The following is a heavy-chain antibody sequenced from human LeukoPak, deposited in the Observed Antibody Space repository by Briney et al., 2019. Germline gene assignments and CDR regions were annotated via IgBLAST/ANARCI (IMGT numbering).Heavy chain of an antibody. CDR1: GFNFDRYT. CDR3: ARDAVDTANAV. D-gene: IGHD5-18*01. Sequence: GGSLRLSCATSGFNFDRYTIHWVRQAPGKGLVWVSHINSDGSITSYADSMKGRFTISRDNAKNTLYLQMNSLRAEDTAVYYCARDAVDTANAVWGQGTTVTVSS. V-gene: IGHV3-74*01. CDR2: INSDGSIT. J-gene: IGHJ6*02.